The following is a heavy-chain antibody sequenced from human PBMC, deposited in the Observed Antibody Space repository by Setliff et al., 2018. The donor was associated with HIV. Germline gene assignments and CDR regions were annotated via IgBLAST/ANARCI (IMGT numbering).Heavy chain of an antibody. V-gene: IGHV1-46*01. CDR2: IDPTDGST. CDR1: GYRFSNHF. Sequence: GASVKVSCKSSGYRFSNHFIHWVRQAPGQGLEWMEVIDPTDGSTSFTQKFQGRVTVTRDTSASTAYMELSSLRSEDTAVYYCARDSAIVTTIIDHYYGMDVWGQGTTVTVSS. J-gene: IGHJ6*02. CDR3: ARDSAIVTTIIDHYYGMDV. D-gene: IGHD5-12*01.